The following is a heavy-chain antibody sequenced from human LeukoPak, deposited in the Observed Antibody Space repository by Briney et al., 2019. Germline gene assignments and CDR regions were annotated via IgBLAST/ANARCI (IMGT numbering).Heavy chain of an antibody. CDR3: ARDGLGLAATDAFDI. CDR1: GFTFSDYY. CDR2: ISSSSTTI. J-gene: IGHJ3*02. D-gene: IGHD1-26*01. V-gene: IGHV3-11*04. Sequence: GGSLRLSCAASGFTFSDYYMSWIRQAPGKGLEWVSYISSSSTTIYYADSVKGRSTISRDNAENSLYLQMNSLRAEDTAVYFCARDGLGLAATDAFDIWGQGTMVTVSS.